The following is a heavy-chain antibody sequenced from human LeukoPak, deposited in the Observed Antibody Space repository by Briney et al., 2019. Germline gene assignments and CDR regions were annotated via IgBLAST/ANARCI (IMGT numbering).Heavy chain of an antibody. CDR3: AIYSPGIAVAGTRPSYYMDV. V-gene: IGHV1-69*13. CDR1: GGTFSSYA. D-gene: IGHD6-19*01. J-gene: IGHJ6*03. Sequence: ASVKVSCKASGGTFSSYAISWVQQAPGQGLEWMGGIIPIFGTANYAQKFQGRVTITADESTSTAYMELSSLRSEDTAVYYCAIYSPGIAVAGTRPSYYMDVWGKGTTVTISS. CDR2: IIPIFGTA.